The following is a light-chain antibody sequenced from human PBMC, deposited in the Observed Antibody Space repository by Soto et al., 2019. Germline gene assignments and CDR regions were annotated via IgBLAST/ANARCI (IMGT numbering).Light chain of an antibody. CDR3: SSYTSSSTLV. CDR1: SSEVGDFDC. CDR2: EVS. V-gene: IGLV2-14*01. Sequence: QSALTQPASVSGSPGQSITISCTGTSSEVGDFDCVSWYQQHPGKAPKLMIYEVSDRPSGVSNRFSGSKSGDTASLTISGLQAEDEADYYCSSYTSSSTLVFGGGTKLTVL. J-gene: IGLJ2*01.